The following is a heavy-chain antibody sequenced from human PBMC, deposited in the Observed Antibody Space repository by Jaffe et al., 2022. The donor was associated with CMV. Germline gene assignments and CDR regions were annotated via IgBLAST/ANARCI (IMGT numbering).Heavy chain of an antibody. CDR2: IDPSDSYT. Sequence: EVQLVQSGAEVKKPGESLRISCKGSGYSFTSYWISWVRQMPGKGLEWMGRIDPSDSYTNYSPSFQGHVTISADKSISTAYLQWSSLKASDTAMYYCARRAEWHYYETTWFDPWGQGTLVTVSS. CDR1: GYSFTSYW. V-gene: IGHV5-10-1*03. J-gene: IGHJ5*02. D-gene: IGHD3-22*01. CDR3: ARRAEWHYYETTWFDP.